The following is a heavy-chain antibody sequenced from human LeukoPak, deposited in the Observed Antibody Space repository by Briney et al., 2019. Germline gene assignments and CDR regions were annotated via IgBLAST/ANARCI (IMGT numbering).Heavy chain of an antibody. D-gene: IGHD1-1*01. V-gene: IGHV3-48*03. CDR3: ASPPRTGTHTS. Sequence: PGGSLRLSCAASGFTFSSYEMNWVRQAPGKGLEWVAYMSSSSTIYYADSVKGRFTISRDNAKNSLYLQMNSLRAEDTAVYYCASPPRTGTHTSWGQGTLVTVSS. J-gene: IGHJ4*02. CDR2: MSSSSTI. CDR1: GFTFSSYE.